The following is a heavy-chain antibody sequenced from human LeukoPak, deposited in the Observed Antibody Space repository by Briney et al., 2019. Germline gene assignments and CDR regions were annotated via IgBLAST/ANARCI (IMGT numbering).Heavy chain of an antibody. CDR3: ASVLRFLEWFGWFDP. J-gene: IGHJ5*02. CDR1: GGSISSSIYY. CDR2: IYYSGST. V-gene: IGHV4-39*01. D-gene: IGHD3-3*01. Sequence: SETLPLTCTVAGGSISSSIYYWGWIRQPPGKGLEWIGSIYYSGSTYYNPSLKSRVTISVDTSKNQFSLNLTSVTAADTAVYYCASVLRFLEWFGWFDPWGQGTLVTVSS.